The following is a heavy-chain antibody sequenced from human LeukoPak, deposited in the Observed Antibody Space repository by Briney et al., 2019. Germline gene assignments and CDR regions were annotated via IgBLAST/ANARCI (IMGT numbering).Heavy chain of an antibody. CDR3: ARDQGLQSDY. CDR2: IYYSGST. Sequence: SETLSLTCTVSGGSISSYYWSWIRQPPGKRLEWIGYIYYSGSTNYNPSLKSRVTISVDTSKNQFSLKLSSVTAADTAVYYCARDQGLQSDYWGQGTLVTVSS. D-gene: IGHD4-11*01. CDR1: GGSISSYY. V-gene: IGHV4-59*01. J-gene: IGHJ4*02.